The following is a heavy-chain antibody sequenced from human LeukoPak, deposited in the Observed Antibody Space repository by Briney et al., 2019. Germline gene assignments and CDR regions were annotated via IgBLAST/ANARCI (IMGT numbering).Heavy chain of an antibody. CDR1: GGTFSSYA. V-gene: IGHV1-69*05. Sequence: SVKASCKASGGTFSSYAISWVRQAPGQGLEWMGRIIPIFGTANYAQKFQGRVTITTDESTSTAYMELSSLRSEDTAVYYCARVSSYGRYYFDYWGQGTLVTVSS. D-gene: IGHD5-18*01. J-gene: IGHJ4*02. CDR3: ARVSSYGRYYFDY. CDR2: IIPIFGTA.